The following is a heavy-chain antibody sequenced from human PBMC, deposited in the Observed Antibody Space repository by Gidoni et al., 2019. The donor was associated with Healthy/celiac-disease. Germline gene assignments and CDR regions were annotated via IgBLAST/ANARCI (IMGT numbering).Heavy chain of an antibody. J-gene: IGHJ3*02. V-gene: IGHV5-10-1*03. D-gene: IGHD3-10*01. CDR3: ARHAFSGSGDNAFDI. CDR1: GYLFTSYW. CDR2: IDPSDSYT. Sequence: EVQLVQSGAEVNKPGESLRISCKGSGYLFTSYWISWVRQMHGKGLEWKGRIDPSDSYTNYSPSCQGHVTISADKSISTAYLQWSSLKASDTAMYYCARHAFSGSGDNAFDIWGQGTMVTVSS.